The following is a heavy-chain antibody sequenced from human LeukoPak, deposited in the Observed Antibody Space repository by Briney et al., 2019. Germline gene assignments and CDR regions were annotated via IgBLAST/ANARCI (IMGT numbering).Heavy chain of an antibody. V-gene: IGHV1-18*01. CDR2: ISTYNGNT. J-gene: IGHJ3*02. CDR1: DYTFTSYA. Sequence: ASVKVSCKASDYTFTSYAISWVRQAPGQGLEWLGWISTYNGNTTYAQKLQGRVTMTTDTSTSTAYMELRSLRSDDTAVYYCARGGRWELPRPYAFDIWGQGTMVTVSS. CDR3: ARGGRWELPRPYAFDI. D-gene: IGHD1-26*01.